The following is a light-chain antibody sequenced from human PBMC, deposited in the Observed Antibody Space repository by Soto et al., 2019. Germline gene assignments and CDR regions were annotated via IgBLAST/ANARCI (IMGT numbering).Light chain of an antibody. CDR2: GVS. J-gene: IGKJ1*01. CDR3: QHLHWA. V-gene: IGKV1-9*01. Sequence: IHLTQSPSSLSASVGDRVTITCRASQEISGYLAWYQQTPGKAPKLLIYGVSTLQDGVSSRFSGCGSGTDFSLTISSLQPEDFATYYCQHLHWAFGPGT. CDR1: QEISGY.